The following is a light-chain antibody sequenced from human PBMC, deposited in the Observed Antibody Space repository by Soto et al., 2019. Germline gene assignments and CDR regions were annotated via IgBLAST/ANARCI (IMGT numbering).Light chain of an antibody. Sequence: LTQPPSASGTPGQRVTISCSGSSSNIGRNTVSWYQHLPRTAPKLLIYSNNQRPSGVPDRFSGSKSGTSASLAISGLQSEDEADYYCAAWDDTLNGIYVFGTGTKVTVL. CDR2: SNN. J-gene: IGLJ1*01. CDR3: AAWDDTLNGIYV. V-gene: IGLV1-44*01. CDR1: SSNIGRNT.